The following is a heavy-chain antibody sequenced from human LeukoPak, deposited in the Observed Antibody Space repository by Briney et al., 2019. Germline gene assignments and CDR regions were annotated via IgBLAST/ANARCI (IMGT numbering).Heavy chain of an antibody. CDR1: GYTFTSHG. V-gene: IGHV1-18*01. D-gene: IGHD6-19*01. CDR2: ISAYNGNT. Sequence: ASVKVSCKASGYTFTSHGISWVRQAPGQGLEWMGWISAYNGNTNYAQKLQGRVTMTTDTSTSTAYMELRSLRSDDTAVYYCARDRTRIAVAGTAEWFDPWGQGTLVTVSS. J-gene: IGHJ5*02. CDR3: ARDRTRIAVAGTAEWFDP.